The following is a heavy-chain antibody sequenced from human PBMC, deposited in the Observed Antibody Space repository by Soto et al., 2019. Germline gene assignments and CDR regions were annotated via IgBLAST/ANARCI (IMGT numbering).Heavy chain of an antibody. Sequence: GASVKVSCKASGHTFIGYYIHWVGQAPGQGLEWMGWINSNSGGTNYAQKFQGWVTMTTDTSISTVHMELSRLKSDDTAVYYCAFLRGIATPGIDYWGQGTLVTVSS. J-gene: IGHJ4*02. CDR1: GHTFIGYY. CDR2: INSNSGGT. D-gene: IGHD6-13*01. CDR3: AFLRGIATPGIDY. V-gene: IGHV1-2*04.